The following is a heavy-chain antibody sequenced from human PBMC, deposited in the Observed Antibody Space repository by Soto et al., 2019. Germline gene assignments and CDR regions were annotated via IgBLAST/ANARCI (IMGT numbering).Heavy chain of an antibody. CDR1: GDSIISSHFY. CDR3: ARHSLALRKNNWFDP. CDR2: IFYLGSS. J-gene: IGHJ5*02. Sequence: SAPLSLTCTVSGDSIISSHFYWGWVRQPPGKGLEWIGSIFYLGSSYYNPSLKSRVTMSVDTSKNQFSLRLRSVTAADTALYFCARHSLALRKNNWFDPWGQGIMVTVPQ. V-gene: IGHV4-39*01. D-gene: IGHD3-3*02.